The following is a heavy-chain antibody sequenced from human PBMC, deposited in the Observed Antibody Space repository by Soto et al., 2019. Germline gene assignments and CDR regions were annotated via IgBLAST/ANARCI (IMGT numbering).Heavy chain of an antibody. CDR3: AKTTTLDRAFDI. CDR1: GFTFSIYD. D-gene: IGHD4-17*01. CDR2: ISGSGGST. J-gene: IGHJ3*02. V-gene: IGHV3-23*01. Sequence: GGSLRLSCAASGFTFSIYDMSWFRQAPGKGLECVSGISGSGGSTYYADSVKGRFTISRDNSKNTLYLQMNSLRAEDTAVYYCAKTTTLDRAFDIWGQGTMVTVSS.